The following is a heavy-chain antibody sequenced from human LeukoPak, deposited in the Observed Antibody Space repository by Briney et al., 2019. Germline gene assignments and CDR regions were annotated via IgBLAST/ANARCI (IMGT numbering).Heavy chain of an antibody. D-gene: IGHD2-2*02. CDR3: ARGQLLYPDYYYMDV. CDR1: GYTFTTYG. CDR2: VSGYNGNT. J-gene: IGHJ6*03. Sequence: ASVKVSCKASGYTFTTYGISWVRRAPGQGLEWMGWVSGYNGNTRYAQKLQGRVTMTTDTSTSIGYMELSSLRSEDTAVYYCARGQLLYPDYYYMDVWGKGTTVTVSS. V-gene: IGHV1-18*01.